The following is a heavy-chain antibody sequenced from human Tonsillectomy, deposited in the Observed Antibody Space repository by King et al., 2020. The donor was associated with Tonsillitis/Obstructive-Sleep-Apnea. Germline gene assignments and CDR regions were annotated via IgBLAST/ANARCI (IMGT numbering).Heavy chain of an antibody. CDR1: GGSFSGYY. Sequence: VQLQQWGAGLLKPSETLSLTCAVYGGSFSGYYWSWIRQPPGKGLEWIGEINHSGSTNYNPSLKSRVTISVDTSKNPFSLKLSSLTAADTAVYYCARAKKAIGYCSGGSCYSGVAYWGQGTLVTVSS. V-gene: IGHV4-34*01. CDR2: INHSGST. D-gene: IGHD2-15*01. J-gene: IGHJ4*02. CDR3: ARAKKAIGYCSGGSCYSGVAY.